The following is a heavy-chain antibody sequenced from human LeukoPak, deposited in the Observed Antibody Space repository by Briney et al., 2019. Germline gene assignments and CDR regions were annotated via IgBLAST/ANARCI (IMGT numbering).Heavy chain of an antibody. D-gene: IGHD1-26*01. V-gene: IGHV3-30*02. CDR1: RFPFSSYG. Sequence: EGSLNLSCAASRFPFSSYGMHLVFYVPGMGLVRGAFIPYDANNNYYADSVKGRFTISRDNSKNTLYLQMNSLRAEDTAVYYCVKDGDDSGSYLVYWGQGTLVTVSS. CDR3: VKDGDDSGSYLVY. CDR2: IPYDANNN. J-gene: IGHJ4*02.